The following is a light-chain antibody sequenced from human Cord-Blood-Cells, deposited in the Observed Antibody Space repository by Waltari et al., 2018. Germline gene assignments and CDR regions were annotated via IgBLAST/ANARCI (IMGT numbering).Light chain of an antibody. J-gene: IGKJ2*01. CDR1: RSVLYSSHNKHY. Sequence: DIVMTQSPDSLAVSLGERATINCKSSRSVLYSSHNKHYLAWYQQKPGQPPKLLIYWSSNRRSGVPARFSGGGSGTDFTLTIISLQAEDGAVYYCQQYYSTPYTFGQGTKLEIK. V-gene: IGKV4-1*01. CDR3: QQYYSTPYT. CDR2: WSS.